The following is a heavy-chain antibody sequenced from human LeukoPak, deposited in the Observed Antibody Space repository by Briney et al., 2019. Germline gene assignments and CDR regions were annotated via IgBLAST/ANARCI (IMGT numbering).Heavy chain of an antibody. CDR3: AKEIRFPYYFDY. Sequence: GGSLRLSCAASGFTFSSYVMHWVRQAPGKGLEWVAVISYGGSNKYYADSVKGRFTISRDNSKNTLYLQMNSLRAEDTAVYYCAKEIRFPYYFDYWGQGTLVTVSS. CDR1: GFTFSSYV. J-gene: IGHJ4*02. V-gene: IGHV3-30*18. D-gene: IGHD2-21*01. CDR2: ISYGGSNK.